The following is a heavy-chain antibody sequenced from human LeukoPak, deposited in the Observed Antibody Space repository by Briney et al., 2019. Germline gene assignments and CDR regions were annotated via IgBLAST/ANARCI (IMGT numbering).Heavy chain of an antibody. V-gene: IGHV4-34*01. D-gene: IGHD1-14*01. CDR1: GGSFSGYY. J-gene: IGHJ4*02. Sequence: PSETLSLTCAVYGGSFSGYYWSWIRQPPGKGLEWIGEINHSGSTNYNPSLKSRVTISVDTSKNQFSLELSSVTAADTAVYYCARRVKNARGQNRSFDYWGQGTLVTVSS. CDR3: ARRVKNARGQNRSFDY. CDR2: INHSGST.